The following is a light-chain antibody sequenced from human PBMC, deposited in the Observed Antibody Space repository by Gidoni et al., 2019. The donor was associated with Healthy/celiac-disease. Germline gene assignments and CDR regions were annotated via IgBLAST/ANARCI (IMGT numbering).Light chain of an antibody. Sequence: DIVMTQSPDSFAVSLGERATINCKSSQSVLYSSNNKNYLAWYQQKPGQPPKLLIYWASTRESGVPDRFSGSGSGTDFTLTISSLQAEDVAVYYCQQYYSTPPTFGQGTKVEIK. V-gene: IGKV4-1*01. J-gene: IGKJ1*01. CDR2: WAS. CDR1: QSVLYSSNNKNY. CDR3: QQYYSTPPT.